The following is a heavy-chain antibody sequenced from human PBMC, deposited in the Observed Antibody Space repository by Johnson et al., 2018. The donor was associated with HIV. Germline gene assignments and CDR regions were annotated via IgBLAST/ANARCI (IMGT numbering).Heavy chain of an antibody. CDR3: TTGAFHAYDM. CDR1: GFTVSHNY. CDR2: ISSSGTSI. V-gene: IGHV3-11*04. J-gene: IGHJ3*02. D-gene: IGHD1-1*01. Sequence: QVRLVESGGGLVQPGGSLRLSCAASGFTVSHNYMNWVRQAPGKGLEWISHISSSGTSIYYADSVKGRFTISRDNSKNTLYLQMISLRAEDTAVYFCTTGAFHAYDMWGQGTMVTVSS.